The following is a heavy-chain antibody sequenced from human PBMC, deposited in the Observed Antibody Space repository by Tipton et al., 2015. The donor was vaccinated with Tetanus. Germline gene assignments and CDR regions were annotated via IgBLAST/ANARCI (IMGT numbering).Heavy chain of an antibody. V-gene: IGHV4-61*01. D-gene: IGHD3-3*01. CDR3: ARIHDFLSGHFDF. J-gene: IGHJ4*02. CDR2: ILYGAST. Sequence: TLSLTCTVFGGSVSSGSYYWAWIRQPPGKGLEYIGYILYGASTHYNPSLKSRVTVSADPSQNQFSLKLSSVTAADTAIYYCARIHDFLSGHFDFWRQGTLVTVSS. CDR1: GGSVSSGSYY.